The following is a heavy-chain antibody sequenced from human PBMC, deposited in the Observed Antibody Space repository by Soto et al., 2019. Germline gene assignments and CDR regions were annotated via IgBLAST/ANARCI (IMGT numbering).Heavy chain of an antibody. CDR2: IKQDGSEK. CDR3: ARVSVDYYYYGMDV. Sequence: GGSLRLSCAASGFTFSSYWMSWVRQAPGKGLEWVANIKQDGSEKYYVDSVKGRFTISRDNAKNSLYLQMNSLRAEDTAVYYCARVSVDYYYYGMDVWGQGTTVTVS. V-gene: IGHV3-7*01. J-gene: IGHJ6*02. CDR1: GFTFSSYW.